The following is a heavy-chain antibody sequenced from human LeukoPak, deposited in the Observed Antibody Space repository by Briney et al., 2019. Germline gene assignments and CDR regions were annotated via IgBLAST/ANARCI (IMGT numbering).Heavy chain of an antibody. V-gene: IGHV3-23*01. Sequence: GSLRLSCAASGFPFSSYAMNWVRQAPGRGLEWVSGFSGSGGATYYADSVKGRFTISRDNSKNTLYLQMNSLRAEDTAVYYCANGNRCTSPNCLGYYYFYMDVWGKGTTVTVSS. CDR2: FSGSGGAT. CDR1: GFPFSSYA. CDR3: ANGNRCTSPNCLGYYYFYMDV. D-gene: IGHD2-8*01. J-gene: IGHJ6*03.